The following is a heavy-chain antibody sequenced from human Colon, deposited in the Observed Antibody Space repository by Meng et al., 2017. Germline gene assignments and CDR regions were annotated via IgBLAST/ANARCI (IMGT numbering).Heavy chain of an antibody. CDR1: GGTFSSYA. V-gene: IGHV1-69*05. J-gene: IGHJ5*02. CDR3: ARGRRYWSGGSCSSDWFDP. CDR2: IIPIFGTA. Sequence: SVKVSCKASGGTFSSYAISWVRQAPGQGLEWMGGIIPIFGTANYAQKFQGRVTITTDESTSTAYMELSSLRSEDTAVYYCARGRRYWSGGSCSSDWFDPWGQGTLVTVSS. D-gene: IGHD2-15*01.